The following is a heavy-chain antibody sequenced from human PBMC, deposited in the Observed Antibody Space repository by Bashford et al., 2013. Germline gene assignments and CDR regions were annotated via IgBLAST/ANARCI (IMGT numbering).Heavy chain of an antibody. J-gene: IGHJ4*02. CDR2: INPNSGGT. D-gene: IGHD3-10*01. CDR3: ARDFTSEY. Sequence: WVRQAPGQGLEWMGWINPNSGGTNYAQKFQGRVTMTRDTSISTAYMELSRLRSDDTAVYYCARDFTSEYWGQGTLVTVSS. V-gene: IGHV1-2*02.